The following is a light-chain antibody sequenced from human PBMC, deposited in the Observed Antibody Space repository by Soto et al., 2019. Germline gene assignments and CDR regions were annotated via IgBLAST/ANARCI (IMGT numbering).Light chain of an antibody. V-gene: IGKV3D-20*02. J-gene: IGKJ5*01. Sequence: EIVLTQSPGTLSLSPGERATLSCRASQSVSSNYLAWYQHRPGQAPRLLIYGASSRATGIPDRFSGSGSGTDFTLTISRLEPEDFAVYYCHQRSNWPPDTFGQGTRL. CDR1: QSVSSNY. CDR2: GAS. CDR3: HQRSNWPPDT.